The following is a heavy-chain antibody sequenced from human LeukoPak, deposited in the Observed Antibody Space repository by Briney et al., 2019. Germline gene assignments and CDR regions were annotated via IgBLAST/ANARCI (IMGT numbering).Heavy chain of an antibody. Sequence: ASVKVSCKASGYTFTSYDINWVRQATGQGLEWMGWMNPNSGDTGYAQKFQGRGTITRNTSIGTAYMELSSLRSEDTAVYYCARVARDRYCSSTSCYSFVYWGQGTLVTVSS. V-gene: IGHV1-8*03. J-gene: IGHJ4*02. CDR3: ARVARDRYCSSTSCYSFVY. CDR1: GYTFTSYD. D-gene: IGHD2-2*02. CDR2: MNPNSGDT.